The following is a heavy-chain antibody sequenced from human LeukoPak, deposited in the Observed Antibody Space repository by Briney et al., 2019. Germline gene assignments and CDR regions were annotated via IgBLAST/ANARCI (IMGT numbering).Heavy chain of an antibody. CDR2: ISYDGSNK. Sequence: GRSLRLPCAASGFTFSSYAMHWVRQAPGKGLEWVAVISYDGSNKYYADSVKGRFTISRDNSKNTLYLQMNSLRAEDTAVYYCAKGLRSSGYSLFDYWGQGTLVTVSS. CDR1: GFTFSSYA. V-gene: IGHV3-30-3*01. J-gene: IGHJ4*02. D-gene: IGHD3-22*01. CDR3: AKGLRSSGYSLFDY.